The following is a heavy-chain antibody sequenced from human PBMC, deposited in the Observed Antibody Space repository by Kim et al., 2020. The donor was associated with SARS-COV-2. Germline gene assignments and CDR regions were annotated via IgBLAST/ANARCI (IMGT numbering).Heavy chain of an antibody. CDR3: AKGDSNSGGTFDY. Sequence: GGSLRLSCAASGFTFSSYAMGWVRQAPGRGLEWVSIVSAGGGSTDYADSVKGRFTISRDYSKNTLFLQINSLRADDTAVHYCAKGDSNSGGTFDYWGQGTLVTVSS. D-gene: IGHD6-6*01. V-gene: IGHV3-23*01. J-gene: IGHJ4*02. CDR2: VSAGGGST. CDR1: GFTFSSYA.